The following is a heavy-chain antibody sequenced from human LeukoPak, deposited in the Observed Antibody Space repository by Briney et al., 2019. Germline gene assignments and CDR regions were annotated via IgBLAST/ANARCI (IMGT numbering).Heavy chain of an antibody. Sequence: ETLSLTCTVSGGSISSSSYYWGWIRQPPGKGLEWIGSIYYSGSTYYNPSLKSRVTISVDTSKNQFSLKLSSVTAADTAVYYCARGSSSTDYWGQGTLVTVSS. CDR3: ARGSSSTDY. V-gene: IGHV4-39*01. CDR1: GGSISSSSYY. CDR2: IYYSGST. J-gene: IGHJ4*02. D-gene: IGHD6-6*01.